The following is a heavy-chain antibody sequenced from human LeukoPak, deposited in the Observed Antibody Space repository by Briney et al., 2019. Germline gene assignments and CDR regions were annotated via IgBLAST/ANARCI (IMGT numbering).Heavy chain of an antibody. Sequence: GGSLRLSCAASGFTFSSYSMNWVRQAPGKGLEWVSSISSSSYIYYADSVKGRFAISRDNAKNSLYLQMNSLRAEDTAVYYCARVLGYSGSYHDRHVDYWGQGTLVTVSS. J-gene: IGHJ4*02. CDR2: ISSSSYI. CDR3: ARVLGYSGSYHDRHVDY. V-gene: IGHV3-21*01. CDR1: GFTFSSYS. D-gene: IGHD1-26*01.